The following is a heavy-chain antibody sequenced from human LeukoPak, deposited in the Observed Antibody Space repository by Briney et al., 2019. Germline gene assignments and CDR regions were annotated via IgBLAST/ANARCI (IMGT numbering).Heavy chain of an antibody. CDR1: GGSISSSSYY. Sequence: KPSETLSLTCTVSGGSISSSSYYWGWIRQPPGKGLEWIGSIYYSGSTYYNPSLKSRVTISVDTSKNQFSLKLSSVTAADTAVYYCARHGVIAAYDDAFDIWGQGTMVTVSS. CDR3: ARHGVIAAYDDAFDI. CDR2: IYYSGST. J-gene: IGHJ3*02. V-gene: IGHV4-39*01. D-gene: IGHD3-16*02.